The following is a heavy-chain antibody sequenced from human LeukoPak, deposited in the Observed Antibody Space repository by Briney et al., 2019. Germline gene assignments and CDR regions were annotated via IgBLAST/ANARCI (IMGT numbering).Heavy chain of an antibody. CDR2: IYYSGST. J-gene: IGHJ5*02. D-gene: IGHD2-2*02. Sequence: SETLSLTCTVSGGSISSSSYYWGWIRQPPGKGLEWIGSIYYSGSTNYNPSLKSRVTISVDTSKNQFSLKLSSVTAADTAVYYCARGCSSTSCYMGNWFDPWGQGTLVTVSS. V-gene: IGHV4-39*07. CDR1: GGSISSSSYY. CDR3: ARGCSSTSCYMGNWFDP.